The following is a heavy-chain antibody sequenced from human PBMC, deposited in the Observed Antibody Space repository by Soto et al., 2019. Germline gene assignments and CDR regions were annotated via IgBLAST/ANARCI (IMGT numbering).Heavy chain of an antibody. J-gene: IGHJ6*02. CDR3: ARDKDRQQLGGNYYYGIDV. V-gene: IGHV1-69*12. CDR1: GGTFGNSA. D-gene: IGHD2-15*01. CDR2: IIPIFSTP. Sequence: QVQLVQSGAEVKKPGSSVTVSCKASGGTFGNSAISWVRQAPGQGLEWMGGIIPIFSTPDYAQKFQGRITITADDSTTTAHMELTSLKSEDTAVYYCARDKDRQQLGGNYYYGIDVWGQGTTVTVSS.